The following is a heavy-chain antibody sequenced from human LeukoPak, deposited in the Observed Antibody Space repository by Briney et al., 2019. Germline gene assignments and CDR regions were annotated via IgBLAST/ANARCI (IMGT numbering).Heavy chain of an antibody. CDR1: GGSISSYY. V-gene: IGHV4-59*01. D-gene: IGHD3-9*01. CDR2: IYYSGST. Sequence: PSETLPLTCTVSGGSISSYYWSWIRQPPGKGLEWIGYIYYSGSTNYNPSLKSRVTISVDTSKNQFSLKLSSVTAADTAVYYCASSLADMDPNVFDYWGQGTLVTVSS. CDR3: ASSLADMDPNVFDY. J-gene: IGHJ4*02.